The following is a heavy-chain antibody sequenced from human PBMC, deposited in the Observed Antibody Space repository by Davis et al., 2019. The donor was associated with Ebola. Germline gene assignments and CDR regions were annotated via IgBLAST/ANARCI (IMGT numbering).Heavy chain of an antibody. CDR2: ISSSSSTI. J-gene: IGHJ3*02. Sequence: GESLKISCAASGFTFSSYSMNWVRQAPGKGLEWVSYISSSSSTIYYADSVKGRFTISRDNAKNSLYLQMNSLRAEDTAVYYCARRVPCSSTSCNRHFDIWGQGTMVTVSS. V-gene: IGHV3-48*01. CDR3: ARRVPCSSTSCNRHFDI. D-gene: IGHD2-2*01. CDR1: GFTFSSYS.